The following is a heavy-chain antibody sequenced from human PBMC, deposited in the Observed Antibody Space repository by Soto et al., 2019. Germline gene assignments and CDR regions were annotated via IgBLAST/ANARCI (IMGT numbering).Heavy chain of an antibody. CDR2: VSYDGTKQ. CDR1: GFTFSHYA. D-gene: IGHD3-22*01. V-gene: IGHV3-30-3*01. CDR3: ARDRVSYYDFSGCYNFDF. Sequence: QVQLVESGGGVVQPGRSLRVSCAASGFTFSHYAMHWVRQAPGKGLEGVAVVSYDGTKQFYPDSVKGPFTISRDSSKSTLYLQMNNLRDGDTAVDYGARDRVSYYDFSGCYNFDFWGQVPRVTVSS. J-gene: IGHJ4*02.